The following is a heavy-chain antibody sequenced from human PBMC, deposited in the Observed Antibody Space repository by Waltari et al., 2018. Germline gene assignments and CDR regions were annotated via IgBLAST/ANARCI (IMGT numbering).Heavy chain of an antibody. CDR3: AHTIHPRYSSSWFEY. Sequence: QITLKESGPTLVKPTQTLTLTCTFSGFSLSTSGVGVGWIRQPPGKALEWLALIYWNDDKRYSPSLKSRLTITKDTSKNQVVLTMTNMDPVDTATYYCAHTIHPRYSSSWFEYWGQGTLVTVSS. J-gene: IGHJ4*02. D-gene: IGHD6-13*01. V-gene: IGHV2-5*01. CDR1: GFSLSTSGVG. CDR2: IYWNDDK.